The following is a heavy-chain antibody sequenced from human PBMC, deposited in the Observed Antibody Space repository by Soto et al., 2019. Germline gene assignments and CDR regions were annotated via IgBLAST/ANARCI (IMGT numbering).Heavy chain of an antibody. V-gene: IGHV1-18*04. CDR3: ARMTTVDNSHSYMDV. J-gene: IGHJ6*03. Sequence: QAQLLQSGGELKKSGASVKVSCKASGYTFNTYGISWVRQAPGQGLEWMAWISIHNGNTNFAQKFQGRVTLTTDTSTSTANMAPRSLRSDDTAVYSSARMTTVDNSHSYMDVWGKGTTVTVSS. D-gene: IGHD4-4*01. CDR2: ISIHNGNT. CDR1: GYTFNTYG.